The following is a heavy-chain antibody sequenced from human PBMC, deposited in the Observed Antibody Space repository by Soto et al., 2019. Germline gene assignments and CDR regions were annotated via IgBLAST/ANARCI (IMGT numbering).Heavy chain of an antibody. CDR3: ARYSSAYSGFDY. Sequence: QVQLQESGPGLVQPSQTLSLTCTVSGDSISSGGYYWGWVRQHPGKGLEWMGYKLHHGNTHYNPSLRSRLAISTDAAKNQFSLMVSAVTAADTAVYFCARYSSAYSGFDYWGQGRLVTVSP. CDR2: KLHHGNT. CDR1: GDSISSGGYY. V-gene: IGHV4-31*03. D-gene: IGHD3-22*01. J-gene: IGHJ4*02.